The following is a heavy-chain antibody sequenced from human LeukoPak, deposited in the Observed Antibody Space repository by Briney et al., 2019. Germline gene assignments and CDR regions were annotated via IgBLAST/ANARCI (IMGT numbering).Heavy chain of an antibody. J-gene: IGHJ3*02. CDR3: ARVRENGDYPYDAFDI. CDR2: IYYSGST. CDR1: GGSISSYY. Sequence: PSETLSLTCTVSGGSISSYYWSWLRQPPGKGLEWIGNIYYSGSTNYNPSLKSRVTISVDTSKNQFSLKLSSVTAADTAVYYCARVRENGDYPYDAFDIWGQGTMVTVSS. V-gene: IGHV4-59*01. D-gene: IGHD4-17*01.